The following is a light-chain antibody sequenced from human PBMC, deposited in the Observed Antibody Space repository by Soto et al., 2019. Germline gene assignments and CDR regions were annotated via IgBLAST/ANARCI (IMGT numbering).Light chain of an antibody. CDR2: AAS. V-gene: IGKV1-39*01. CDR1: QSISRD. Sequence: DIQMTQSPFSLSASVCDRVTITCRASQSISRDLNWYQQKPGKAPNLRRYAASTLESGVPSRVSGSGSGTDFTLTISSLQLEDFATYYCQQNYSTPLAFGGGTKVDIK. J-gene: IGKJ4*01. CDR3: QQNYSTPLA.